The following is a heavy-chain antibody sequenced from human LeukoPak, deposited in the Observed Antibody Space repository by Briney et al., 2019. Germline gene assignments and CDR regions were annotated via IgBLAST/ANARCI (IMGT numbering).Heavy chain of an antibody. CDR3: SKGWYSGYDGEAFDI. V-gene: IGHV3-23*01. CDR2: ISGSAGST. D-gene: IGHD5-12*01. CDR1: GFTFSTSA. Sequence: GGSLRLSCAASGFTFSTSAMTWVRQAPGKGLEWVSVISGSAGSTHYADSVKGRFTISRDISKNTLYLHMHSLRAEDTAVYYCSKGWYSGYDGEAFDIWGQGTMVTVSS. J-gene: IGHJ3*02.